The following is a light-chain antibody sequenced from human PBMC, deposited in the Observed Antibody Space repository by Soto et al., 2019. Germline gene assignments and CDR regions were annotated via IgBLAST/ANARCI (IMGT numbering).Light chain of an antibody. Sequence: QSVLTQPPSASGSPGQSVAISCTGTSSDVGGYNYVSWYQQHPGKALKLMIYEVNKRPSGVPDRFSGSKSGNTASLTVSGLQAEDEADYYCSSYAGSSNVFGTGTKV. CDR1: SSDVGGYNY. V-gene: IGLV2-8*01. CDR2: EVN. CDR3: SSYAGSSNV. J-gene: IGLJ1*01.